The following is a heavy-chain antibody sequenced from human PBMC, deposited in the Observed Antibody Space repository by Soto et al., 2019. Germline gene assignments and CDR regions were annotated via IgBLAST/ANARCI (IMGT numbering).Heavy chain of an antibody. V-gene: IGHV4-34*01. CDR2: INHSGST. Sequence: SETLSLTCAVYGGYISGYYWSWIRQSPGKGLEWIGEINHSGSTNYNPSLKSRVTISVDTSKNQFSLKLSSVTAADTAVYYCARDNRSGYYFEYWGQGTPVTVSS. D-gene: IGHD3-3*01. J-gene: IGHJ4*02. CDR3: ARDNRSGYYFEY. CDR1: GGYISGYY.